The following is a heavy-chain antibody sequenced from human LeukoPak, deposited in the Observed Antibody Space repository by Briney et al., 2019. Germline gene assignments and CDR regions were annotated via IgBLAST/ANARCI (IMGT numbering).Heavy chain of an antibody. CDR3: ARGSGSYRYFDY. CDR2: IYYSGST. D-gene: IGHD1-26*01. CDR1: GGSISSYY. J-gene: IGHJ4*02. Sequence: SETLSLTCAVSGGSISSYYWSWIRQPPGKGLEWIGYIYYSGSTNYNPSLKSRVTISVDTSKNQFSLKPSSVTAADTAVYYCARGSGSYRYFDYWGQGTLVTVSS. V-gene: IGHV4-59*01.